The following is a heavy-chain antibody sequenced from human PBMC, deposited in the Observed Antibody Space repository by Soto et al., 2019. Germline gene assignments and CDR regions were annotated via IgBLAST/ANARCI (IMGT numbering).Heavy chain of an antibody. Sequence: VSGYTLTELSMHWVRQAPGKGLEWMGGFDPEDGETIYAQKFQGRVTMTEDTSTDTAYMELSSLRSEDTAVYYCATWSGKINWFDPWGQGTLVTVSS. D-gene: IGHD3-3*01. CDR1: GYTLTELS. J-gene: IGHJ5*02. CDR3: ATWSGKINWFDP. V-gene: IGHV1-24*01. CDR2: FDPEDGET.